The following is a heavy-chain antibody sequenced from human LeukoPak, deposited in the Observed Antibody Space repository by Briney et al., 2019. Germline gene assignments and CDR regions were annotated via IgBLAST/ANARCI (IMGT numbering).Heavy chain of an antibody. CDR1: GGSISSGGYY. D-gene: IGHD3-22*01. Sequence: SETLSLTCTVSGGSISSGGYYWSWIRQHPGKGLEWIGYIYYSGSTYYNPSLKSRVTISVDTSKNQFSLKLSSVTAADTAVYYCARGDDSSGRYFDLWGRGTLVTVSS. V-gene: IGHV4-31*03. CDR3: ARGDDSSGRYFDL. CDR2: IYYSGST. J-gene: IGHJ2*01.